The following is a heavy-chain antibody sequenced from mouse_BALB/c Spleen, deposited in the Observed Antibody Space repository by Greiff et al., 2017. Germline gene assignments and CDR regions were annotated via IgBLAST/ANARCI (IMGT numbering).Heavy chain of an antibody. J-gene: IGHJ2*01. CDR1: GYTFTDYA. V-gene: IGHV1S137*01. CDR3: ARGPFITTVVADFDY. Sequence: QVQLKQSGAELVRPGVSVKISCKGSGYTFTDYAMHWVKQSHAKSLEWIGVISTYYGDASHNQKFKGKATMTVDKSSSTAYMELARLTSEDSAIYYCARGPFITTVVADFDYWGQGTTLTVSS. CDR2: ISTYYGDA. D-gene: IGHD1-1*01.